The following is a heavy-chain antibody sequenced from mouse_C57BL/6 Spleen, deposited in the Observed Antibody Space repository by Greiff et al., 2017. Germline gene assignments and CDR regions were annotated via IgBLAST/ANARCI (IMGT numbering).Heavy chain of an antibody. J-gene: IGHJ3*01. V-gene: IGHV5-17*01. CDR3: ARSSSGYGWCAY. CDR1: GFTFSDYG. D-gene: IGHD3-2*02. CDR2: ISSGSSTI. Sequence: EVMLVESGGGLVKPGGSLKLSCAASGFTFSDYGMHWVRQAPEQGLEWVAYISSGSSTIYYADTVKGRFTISRDNAKNTLFLQMTSLRSEDTAMYYCARSSSGYGWCAYWGQGTLVTVSA.